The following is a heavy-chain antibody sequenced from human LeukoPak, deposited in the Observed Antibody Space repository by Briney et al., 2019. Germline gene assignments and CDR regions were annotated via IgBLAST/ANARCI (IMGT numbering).Heavy chain of an antibody. CDR1: GGSLSGYY. V-gene: IGHV4-34*01. J-gene: IGHJ4*02. D-gene: IGHD3-10*01. Sequence: SETLSLTCAVYGGSLSGYYWSWIRQPPGQGLEWIGEINHSGSTTYNTSLKSRVTISVDTSKNQFSLKLSSVTAAYTAVYYCARGRFYGSGSYYIIGDFDYWGQGTLVTVSS. CDR3: ARGRFYGSGSYYIIGDFDY. CDR2: INHSGST.